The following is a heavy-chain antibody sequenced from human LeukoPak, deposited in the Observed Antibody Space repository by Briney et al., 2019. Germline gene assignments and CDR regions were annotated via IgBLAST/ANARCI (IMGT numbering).Heavy chain of an antibody. J-gene: IGHJ5*02. Sequence: SETLSLTCTVSGGSISSYYWSWIRQPAGKGLEWIGRIYTSGGTNYNPSLKSRVTMSVDTSKNQFSLKLSSVTAADTAVYYCARDRSGYGDYWFDPWGQGTLVTVSS. CDR2: IYTSGGT. D-gene: IGHD4-17*01. CDR1: GGSISSYY. CDR3: ARDRSGYGDYWFDP. V-gene: IGHV4-4*07.